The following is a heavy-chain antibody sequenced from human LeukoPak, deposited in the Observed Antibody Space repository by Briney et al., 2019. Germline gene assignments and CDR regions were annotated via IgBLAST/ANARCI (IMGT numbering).Heavy chain of an antibody. CDR1: GGTFSSYA. Sequence: GASEKVSCKASGGTFSSYAISWVRQAPGQGLEWMGGIIPIFGTANYAQKFQGRVTIAAAESTSTAYMELSSLRSEDTAVYYCARAVQVFYYYYGMDVWGQGTTVTVSS. V-gene: IGHV1-69*13. CDR3: ARAVQVFYYYYGMDV. CDR2: IIPIFGTA. D-gene: IGHD1-1*01. J-gene: IGHJ6*02.